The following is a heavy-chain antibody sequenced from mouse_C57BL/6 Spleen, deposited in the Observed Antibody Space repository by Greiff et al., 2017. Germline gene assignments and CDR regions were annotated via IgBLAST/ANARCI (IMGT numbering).Heavy chain of an antibody. CDR3: ARSRESNYRWAMDY. CDR2: IYPGDGDT. D-gene: IGHD2-5*01. Sequence: VQLQQSGAELVKPGASVKISCKASGYAFSSYWMNWVKQRPGKGLEWIGQIYPGDGDTNYNGKFKGKATLTADKSSSTAYMQLSSLTSEDSAVYFCARSRESNYRWAMDYWGQGTSVTVSS. V-gene: IGHV1-80*01. CDR1: GYAFSSYW. J-gene: IGHJ4*01.